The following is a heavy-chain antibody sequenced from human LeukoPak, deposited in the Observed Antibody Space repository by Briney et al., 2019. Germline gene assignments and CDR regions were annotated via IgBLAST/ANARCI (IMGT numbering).Heavy chain of an antibody. CDR3: ATPPTVTRNY. CDR2: ISGSGGST. J-gene: IGHJ4*02. Sequence: PGGSLRLSCAASGFTFSSYGMSWVRHAPGKGLEWVSAISGSGGSTYYADSVRGRFTISRDNSKNTLYLQMDSLRAEDTAVYYCATPPTVTRNYWGQGTLVTVSS. CDR1: GFTFSSYG. V-gene: IGHV3-23*01. D-gene: IGHD4-17*01.